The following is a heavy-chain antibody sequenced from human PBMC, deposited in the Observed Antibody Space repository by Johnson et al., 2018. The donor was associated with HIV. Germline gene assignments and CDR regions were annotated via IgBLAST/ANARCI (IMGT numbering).Heavy chain of an antibody. Sequence: VQLVESGGGVVQPGRSLRLSCAASGFTFSSYGMHWVRQAPGKGLEWVSAIGTAGDTYYPGSVKGRFPLPRENAKNSLYLQMKSLRAGDTAVYYCARALRTALGSPWNGGYDAFDIWGQGTMVTVSS. D-gene: IGHD1-1*01. J-gene: IGHJ3*02. CDR2: IGTAGDT. CDR1: GFTFSSYG. V-gene: IGHV3-13*01. CDR3: ARALRTALGSPWNGGYDAFDI.